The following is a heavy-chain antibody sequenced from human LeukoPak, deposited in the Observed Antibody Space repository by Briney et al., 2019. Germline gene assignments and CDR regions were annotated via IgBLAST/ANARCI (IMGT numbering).Heavy chain of an antibody. CDR1: GFTFDDYA. CDR3: VKGALGACSGARCYPFDY. Sequence: GGSLRLSCAASGFTFDDYAMHWVRQAPGKGLEWVSGISWNSGSIGYADSVKGRFTISRDNAKNSLYLQMNSLRVEDTAIYYCVKGALGACSGARCYPFDYWGQGTLVTVSS. CDR2: ISWNSGSI. V-gene: IGHV3-9*01. D-gene: IGHD2-15*01. J-gene: IGHJ4*02.